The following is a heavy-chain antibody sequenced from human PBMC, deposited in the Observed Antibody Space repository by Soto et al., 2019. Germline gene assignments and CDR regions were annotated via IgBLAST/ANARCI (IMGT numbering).Heavy chain of an antibody. CDR2: ISYDGSNK. CDR3: AKDSPLSSWYSYFDY. Sequence: GGSLRLSCAASGFTFSSYGMHWVRQAPGKGLEWVAVISYDGSNKYYADSVKGRFTISRDNSKNTLYLQMNSLRAEDTAVYYCAKDSPLSSWYSYFDYWGQGTLVTVSS. J-gene: IGHJ4*02. CDR1: GFTFSSYG. D-gene: IGHD6-13*01. V-gene: IGHV3-30*18.